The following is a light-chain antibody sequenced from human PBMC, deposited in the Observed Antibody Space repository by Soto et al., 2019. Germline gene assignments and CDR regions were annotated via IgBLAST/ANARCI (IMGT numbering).Light chain of an antibody. V-gene: IGLV2-14*01. CDR2: GVS. CDR1: SSDVGGYNF. J-gene: IGLJ1*01. CDR3: NSYAGTSYV. Sequence: QSVLTQPASVSGSPGQSITISCTGTSSDVGGYNFVSWYQQYPGKAPKLIIYGVSNRPSGVSNRFSGSKSGNTASLTISGLQAEDEADYYCNSYAGTSYVFGTGTKVTVL.